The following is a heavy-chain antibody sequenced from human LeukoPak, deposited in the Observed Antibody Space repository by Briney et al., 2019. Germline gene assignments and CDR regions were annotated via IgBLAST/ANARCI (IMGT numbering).Heavy chain of an antibody. D-gene: IGHD5-18*01. V-gene: IGHV1-46*01. Sequence: GASVKVSCKASGYTFTSYYMHWVRQAPGQGLEWMGIINPSGGSTSYAQKFQGRVTMTRDTSTSTVYTELSSLRSEDTAVYYCARARYSYAPTYYFDYWGQGTLVTVSS. CDR2: INPSGGST. J-gene: IGHJ4*02. CDR3: ARARYSYAPTYYFDY. CDR1: GYTFTSYY.